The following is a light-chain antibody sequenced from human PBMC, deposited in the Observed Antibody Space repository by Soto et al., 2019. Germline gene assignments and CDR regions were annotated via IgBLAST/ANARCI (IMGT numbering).Light chain of an antibody. CDR2: DAS. CDR1: QSVSSY. J-gene: IGKJ1*01. CDR3: LQLNTYPWT. V-gene: IGKV3-11*01. Sequence: EIVLTQSPATLSLSPGERATLSCRASQSVSSYLAWYQQKPGQAPRLLIYDASNRATGIPARFSGSGSGTDLTITISSLEPEDGETYYCLQLNTYPWTFGQGTKVDIK.